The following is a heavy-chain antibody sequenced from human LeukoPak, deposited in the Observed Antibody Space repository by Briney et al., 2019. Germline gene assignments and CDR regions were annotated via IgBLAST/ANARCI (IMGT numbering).Heavy chain of an antibody. Sequence: PSETLSLTCTVSGGSISSYYWSWVRQAPGKGLEWVGRIKSKTDGGTTDYAAPVKGRFTISRDDSKNTLYLQMNSLKTEDTAVYYCTTAYYYPEDFDYWGQGTLVTISS. CDR1: GGSISSYY. V-gene: IGHV3-15*01. CDR3: TTAYYYPEDFDY. D-gene: IGHD3-10*01. J-gene: IGHJ4*02. CDR2: IKSKTDGGTT.